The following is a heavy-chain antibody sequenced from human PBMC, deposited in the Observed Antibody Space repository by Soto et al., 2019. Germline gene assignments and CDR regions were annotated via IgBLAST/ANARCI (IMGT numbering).Heavy chain of an antibody. CDR1: GFSLTTSGVG. Sequence: GSGPTLVNPTQTLTLACTFSGFSLTTSGVGVGWIRQAPGKALEWLALIYWDNDKRYSPSLKSRLTITKDTTKNQVVLTMTDLDPVDTATYYCAHRSFWLPRDCSLGWYERWGHGTLVTDPS. J-gene: IGHJ5*02. CDR2: IYWDNDK. V-gene: IGHV2-5*02. CDR3: AHRSFWLPRDCSLGWYER. D-gene: IGHD2-21*02.